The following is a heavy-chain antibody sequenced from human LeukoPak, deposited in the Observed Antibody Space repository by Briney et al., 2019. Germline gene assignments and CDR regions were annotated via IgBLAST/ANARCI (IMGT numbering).Heavy chain of an antibody. CDR3: ARGGGSYYNY. CDR2: IKQDGSEK. CDR1: GFTFSNHW. J-gene: IGHJ4*02. D-gene: IGHD1-26*01. Sequence: PGGSLRLSCTASGFTFSNHWMSWVRQAPGKGLEWVANIKQDGSEKYYVDSVKGRFTISRDNAKNSLYLQMSSLRAEDTAVYYCARGGGSYYNYWGQGTLVTVSS. V-gene: IGHV3-7*04.